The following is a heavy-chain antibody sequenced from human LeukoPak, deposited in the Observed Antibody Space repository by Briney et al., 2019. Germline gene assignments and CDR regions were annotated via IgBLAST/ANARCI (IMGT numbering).Heavy chain of an antibody. CDR1: GFTFSNYA. Sequence: PGGSLRLSCAASGFTFSNYAMSWVRQGPGEGLEWVSAIGGSIGSTFYTDSVKGRFTISRDNSKNTLSLQMNSLRVEDTAVYYCVKDFVVVPGLVNYFDYCGQGTLVTVSS. D-gene: IGHD2-2*01. CDR3: VKDFVVVPGLVNYFDY. V-gene: IGHV3-23*01. J-gene: IGHJ4*02. CDR2: IGGSIGST.